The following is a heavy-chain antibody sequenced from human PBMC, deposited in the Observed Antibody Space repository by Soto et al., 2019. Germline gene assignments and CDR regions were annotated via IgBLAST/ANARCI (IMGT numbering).Heavy chain of an antibody. CDR3: AADATAWQQMVPSDY. CDR2: IAVGSGYT. J-gene: IGHJ4*02. D-gene: IGHD2-8*01. Sequence: GASVKGSCKASGFTFSSSAFQWGRQARGQRLEWIGWIAVGSGYTNYAQRFQDRVTLTRDMSTATTYMELSRLTSEDTAIYYCAADATAWQQMVPSDYWGQGTLVTVSS. CDR1: GFTFSSSA. V-gene: IGHV1-58*01.